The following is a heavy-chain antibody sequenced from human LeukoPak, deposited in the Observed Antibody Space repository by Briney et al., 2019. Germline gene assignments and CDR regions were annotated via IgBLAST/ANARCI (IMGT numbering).Heavy chain of an antibody. CDR3: ATDAFPLFGEFAH. Sequence: PGGSLRLSCAASGFSFTNTWMSWVRQAPGRGLEWVGRIKSNPDGGATVYSAPVKGRFTISRDDSKNTLYLQLDSLKAEDTAVYYCATDAFPLFGEFAHWGQGTLVTVSS. D-gene: IGHD3-10*01. V-gene: IGHV3-15*01. J-gene: IGHJ4*02. CDR2: IKSNPDGGAT. CDR1: GFSFTNTW.